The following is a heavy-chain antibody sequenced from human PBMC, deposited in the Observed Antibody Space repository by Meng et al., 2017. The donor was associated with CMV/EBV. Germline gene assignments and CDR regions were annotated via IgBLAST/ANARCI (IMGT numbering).Heavy chain of an antibody. CDR1: GFTFSSYA. V-gene: IGHV3-23*01. CDR2: ISGSGGST. J-gene: IGHJ3*02. Sequence: GESLKISCAASGFTFSSYAMSWVRQAPGKGLKWVSAISGSGGSTYYADSVKGRFTISRDNSKNTLYLQMNSLRAEDTAVYYCAKAFTRPTYYYDSSGHPDAFDIWGQGTMVTVSS. CDR3: AKAFTRPTYYYDSSGHPDAFDI. D-gene: IGHD3-22*01.